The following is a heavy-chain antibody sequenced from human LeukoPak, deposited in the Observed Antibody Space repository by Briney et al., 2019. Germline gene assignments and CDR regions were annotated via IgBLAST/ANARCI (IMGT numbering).Heavy chain of an antibody. J-gene: IGHJ4*02. V-gene: IGHV4-39*07. Sequence: SETLSLTCTVSGGSISSSSYYWGWIRQPPGKGLEWIGSIYYSGSTYYNPSLKSRVTISVNTSKNQFSLKLSSVTAADTAVYYCATLGFSSGYYYYFDHWGQGTLVTVSS. D-gene: IGHD3-22*01. CDR1: GGSISSSSYY. CDR3: ATLGFSSGYYYYFDH. CDR2: IYYSGST.